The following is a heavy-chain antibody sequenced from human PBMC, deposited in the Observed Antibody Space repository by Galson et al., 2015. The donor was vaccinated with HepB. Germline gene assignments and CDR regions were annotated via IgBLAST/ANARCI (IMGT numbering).Heavy chain of an antibody. CDR2: ISAYNGNT. CDR1: GYTFTSYG. CDR3: ARLVFFVDGEPRGWFDP. J-gene: IGHJ5*02. Sequence: SVKVSCKASGYTFTSYGISWVRQAPGQGLEWMGWISAYNGNTNYAQKLQGRVTMTTDTSTSTAYMELRSLRSDDTAVYYCARLVFFVDGEPRGWFDPWGQGTLVTVSS. V-gene: IGHV1-18*01. D-gene: IGHD1-14*01.